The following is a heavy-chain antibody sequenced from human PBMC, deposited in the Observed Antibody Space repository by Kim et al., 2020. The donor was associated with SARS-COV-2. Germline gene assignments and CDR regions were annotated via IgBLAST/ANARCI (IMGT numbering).Heavy chain of an antibody. Sequence: GGSLRLSCAASGFTFSSYSMNWVRQAPGKGLEWVSSISSSSSYIYYADSVKGRFTISRDNAKNSLYLQMNSLRAEDTAVYYCARMRDALRYFDGVPGLVAFDIWGQGTMVTVSS. CDR1: GFTFSSYS. V-gene: IGHV3-21*01. CDR3: ARMRDALRYFDGVPGLVAFDI. CDR2: ISSSSSYI. J-gene: IGHJ3*02. D-gene: IGHD3-9*01.